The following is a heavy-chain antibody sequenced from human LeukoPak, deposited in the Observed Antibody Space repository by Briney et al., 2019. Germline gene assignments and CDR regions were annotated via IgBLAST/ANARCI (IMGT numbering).Heavy chain of an antibody. CDR3: ASTVEDIVVVPAAVNAFDI. CDR1: GGSISSTSYY. CDR2: FSYSGST. V-gene: IGHV4-39*01. D-gene: IGHD2-2*01. J-gene: IGHJ3*02. Sequence: SETLPLTCTVSGGSISSTSYYWGWIRQPPGKGLEWIGSFSYSGSTYYNPSLKSRVTRSVDTSKNQFSLKLSSVTAADTAVYYCASTVEDIVVVPAAVNAFDIWGQGTMVTVSS.